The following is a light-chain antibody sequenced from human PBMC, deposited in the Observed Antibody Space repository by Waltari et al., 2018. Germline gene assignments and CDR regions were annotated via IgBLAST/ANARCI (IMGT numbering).Light chain of an antibody. J-gene: IGKJ2*01. CDR1: QAISGY. CDR3: QRYDNLPTFS. V-gene: IGKV1-33*01. CDR2: DVS. Sequence: DIQMTQSPSSFSASVVDRVTINCQASQAISGYLHRYHQKPGKAPKLRISDVSTLETGVPSRFSGSASRAQFTLTVCSLQPEDIGTYFCQRYDNLPTFSFGPCTTLEI.